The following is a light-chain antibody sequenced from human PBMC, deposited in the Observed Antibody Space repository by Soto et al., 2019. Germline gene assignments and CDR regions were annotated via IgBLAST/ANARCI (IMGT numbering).Light chain of an antibody. CDR3: QQSYSTPIT. J-gene: IGKJ5*01. CDR1: QSISIY. Sequence: DIQMTQSPSSLSASVGDRVTITCRASQSISIYLNWYQQKPWKAPKLLIYAASSLQSGVPSRFSGSGSGTDFTLTISSLQPEDFATYYCQQSYSTPITFGQETRLDIK. V-gene: IGKV1-39*01. CDR2: AAS.